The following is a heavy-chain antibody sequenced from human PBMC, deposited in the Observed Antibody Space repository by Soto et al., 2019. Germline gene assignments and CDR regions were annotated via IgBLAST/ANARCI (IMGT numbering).Heavy chain of an antibody. CDR1: GYTFTRYG. D-gene: IGHD2-8*01. CDR2: ISGFNGNT. J-gene: IGHJ4*02. Sequence: QVQLVQSGSEVKKPGASVRVSCKASGYTFTRYGISWVRQAPGQGLVWMGWISGFNGNTKESEKFQGRVTLTTDTAANTAHMELRGLRSDDPAVYYCARASAYSTPWSFDNWGQGTLVTVSS. CDR3: ARASAYSTPWSFDN. V-gene: IGHV1-18*01.